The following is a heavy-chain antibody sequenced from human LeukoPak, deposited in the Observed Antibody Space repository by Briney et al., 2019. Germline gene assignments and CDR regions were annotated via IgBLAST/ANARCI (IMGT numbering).Heavy chain of an antibody. CDR3: ARGGEYCSGVSCRLRYFDY. D-gene: IGHD2-15*01. CDR1: GYTFTSYD. Sequence: ASVKVSCKASGYTFTSYDINWVRQATGQGLEWMGWMNPNSGNTGYAQKFQGRVTMTRNTSMSTAYMELSSLRSEDTAVYYCARGGEYCSGVSCRLRYFDYWGQGTLVTVSS. J-gene: IGHJ4*02. V-gene: IGHV1-8*01. CDR2: MNPNSGNT.